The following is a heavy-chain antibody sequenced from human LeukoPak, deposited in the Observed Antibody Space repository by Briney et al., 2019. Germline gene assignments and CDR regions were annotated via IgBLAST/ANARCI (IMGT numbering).Heavy chain of an antibody. J-gene: IGHJ3*02. CDR3: ARETDDAFDI. CDR2: IYYSGST. V-gene: IGHV4-59*01. CDR1: GGSISSYY. Sequence: SETLSLTCIVSGGSISSYYWSWIRQPPGKGLEWIGYIYYSGSTNYNPSLKSRVTISVDTSKNQFSLKLSSVTAADTAVYYCARETDDAFDIWGQGTMVTVSS.